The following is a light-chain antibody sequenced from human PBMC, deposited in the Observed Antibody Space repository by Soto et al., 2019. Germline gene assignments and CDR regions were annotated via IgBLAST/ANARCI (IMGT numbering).Light chain of an antibody. J-gene: IGKJ3*01. Sequence: DIQMTQSPSSLSASVGDRVTITCRASQSISSYLNWYQQKPGKAPKLLIYAASSLQSGVPSRFSGSGSGTDFTLTISSLHPEDFATYYCQQCYSSPFTTVRPGTKVDIX. V-gene: IGKV1-39*01. CDR2: AAS. CDR3: QQCYSSPFTT. CDR1: QSISSY.